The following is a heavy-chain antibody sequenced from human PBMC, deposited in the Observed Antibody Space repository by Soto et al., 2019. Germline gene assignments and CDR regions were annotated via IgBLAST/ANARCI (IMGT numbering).Heavy chain of an antibody. CDR1: GYSFTTYG. Sequence: AXVKVSCKTSGYSFTTYGIRWVRQAPGQGLEWRGWTSSNNGKTKYAQKFQGRVTMTTDNSTNTVHMELRSLRSGDTAVYYCARTSVAQSEDYFDYWGQGTLVTVSS. V-gene: IGHV1-18*01. CDR3: ARTSVAQSEDYFDY. D-gene: IGHD5-12*01. CDR2: TSSNNGKT. J-gene: IGHJ4*02.